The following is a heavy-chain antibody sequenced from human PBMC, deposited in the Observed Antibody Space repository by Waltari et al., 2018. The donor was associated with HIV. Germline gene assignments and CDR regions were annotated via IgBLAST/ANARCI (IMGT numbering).Heavy chain of an antibody. CDR3: ARAGGGYDTNAFDI. J-gene: IGHJ3*02. CDR1: GGSISSYY. V-gene: IGHV4-59*01. CDR2: IYYSGST. D-gene: IGHD3-22*01. Sequence: QVQLQESGPGLVKPSETLSLTCTVSGGSISSYYWSWIRQPPGKGLEWIGYIYYSGSTNYNPSLKSRVTISVDTSKNQFSLKLSSVTAADTAVYYCARAGGGYDTNAFDIWGQGTMVTVSS.